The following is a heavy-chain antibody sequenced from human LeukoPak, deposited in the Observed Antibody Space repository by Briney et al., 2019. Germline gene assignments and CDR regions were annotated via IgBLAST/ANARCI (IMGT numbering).Heavy chain of an antibody. CDR3: ARARWRKDIVVVPAAKSHYWFDP. V-gene: IGHV1-2*02. CDR2: INPNSGGT. Sequence: ASVKVSCKASGYTFTGYYMHWVRQAPGQGLEWMGWINPNSGGTNYAQKFQGRVTMTRDTSISTAYMELSRLRSDDTAVYYCARARWRKDIVVVPAAKSHYWFDPWGQGTLVTVSS. CDR1: GYTFTGYY. J-gene: IGHJ5*02. D-gene: IGHD2-2*01.